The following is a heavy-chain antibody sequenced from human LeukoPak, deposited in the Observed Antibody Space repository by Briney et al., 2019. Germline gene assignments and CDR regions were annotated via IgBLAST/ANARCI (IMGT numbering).Heavy chain of an antibody. V-gene: IGHV4-59*01. Sequence: SETLSLTCTVSGGSISSYYWSWIRQPPGKGLEWIGYIYYSGSTNYNPSLKSLVTISVDTSKNQFSLKLSSVTAADTAVYYCARWGSGYYFFDYWGQGTLVTVSS. D-gene: IGHD3-22*01. CDR2: IYYSGST. CDR1: GGSISSYY. CDR3: ARWGSGYYFFDY. J-gene: IGHJ4*02.